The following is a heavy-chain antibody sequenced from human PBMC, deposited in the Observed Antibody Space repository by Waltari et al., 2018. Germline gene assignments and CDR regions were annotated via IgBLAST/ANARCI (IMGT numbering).Heavy chain of an antibody. V-gene: IGHV4-38-2*01. CDR1: GYSISSGYS. CDR2: IYHSGST. J-gene: IGHJ4*02. Sequence: QVQLQESGPGLVKPSETLSLTCAVSGYSISSGYSRGWIRQPPGKGLEWIGSIYHSGSTYYNPSLKSRVTISVDTAKNQFSLKRSSVTAADTAVYYCARVTSKYYFDYWGQGTLVTVSS. CDR3: ARVTSKYYFDY.